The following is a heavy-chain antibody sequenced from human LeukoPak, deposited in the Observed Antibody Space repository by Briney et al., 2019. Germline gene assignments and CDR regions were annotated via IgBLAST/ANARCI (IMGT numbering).Heavy chain of an antibody. J-gene: IGHJ5*02. Sequence: ASVKVSCKASGYTFIGYYMHWVRQAPGQGLEWMGWINPNSGGTNYAQKFQGRVTMTRDTSISTAYMELSRLRFDDTAVYYCARGVTPEIVGTAPWGQGTLVTVSS. CDR2: INPNSGGT. CDR3: ARGVTPEIVGTAP. D-gene: IGHD1-26*01. CDR1: GYTFIGYY. V-gene: IGHV1-2*02.